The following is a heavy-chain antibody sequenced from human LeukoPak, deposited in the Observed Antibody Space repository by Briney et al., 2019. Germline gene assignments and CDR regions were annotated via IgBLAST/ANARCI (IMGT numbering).Heavy chain of an antibody. CDR2: ISAYNGNT. J-gene: IGHJ3*02. D-gene: IGHD3-22*01. CDR3: ARPHYESSGLYVDAFDI. Sequence: ALVKVSCKAPGYTFTSYGISWVRQAPGQGLEWMGWISAYNGNTNYAQKLQGRVTMTTDTSTSTAYMELRSLRSDDTAVYYCARPHYESSGLYVDAFDIWGQGTMVTVSS. CDR1: GYTFTSYG. V-gene: IGHV1-18*01.